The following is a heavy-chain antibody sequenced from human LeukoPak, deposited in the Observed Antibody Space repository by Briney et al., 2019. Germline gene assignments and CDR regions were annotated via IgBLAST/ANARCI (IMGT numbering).Heavy chain of an antibody. J-gene: IGHJ5*02. V-gene: IGHV1-18*01. Sequence: ASVKVSCKASGNTSANLGISWVRQAPGQGPEWMGWIHTYHGVTKYPKKFQGRVTITADKSTSTAYMELSSLRSEDTAVYYCARGRGLASPGGRNWFDPWGQGTLVTVSS. D-gene: IGHD3/OR15-3a*01. CDR2: IHTYHGVT. CDR3: ARGRGLASPGGRNWFDP. CDR1: GNTSANLG.